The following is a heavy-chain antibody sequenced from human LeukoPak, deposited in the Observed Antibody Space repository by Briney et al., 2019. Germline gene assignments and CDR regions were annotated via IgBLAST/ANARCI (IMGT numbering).Heavy chain of an antibody. V-gene: IGHV3-48*01. Sequence: PGGSLRLSCAASGFTFSSYSMNWVRQAPGKGLEWVSYISSSSSTTYYADSVKGRFTISRDNAKNSLYLQMNSLRAEDTAVYYCARDGPPWGEWSGFGYWGQGTLVTVSS. CDR3: ARDGPPWGEWSGFGY. CDR1: GFTFSSYS. CDR2: ISSSSSTT. J-gene: IGHJ4*02. D-gene: IGHD3-3*01.